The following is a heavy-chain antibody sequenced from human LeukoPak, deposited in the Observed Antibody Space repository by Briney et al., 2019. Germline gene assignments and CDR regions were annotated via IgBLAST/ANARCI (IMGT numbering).Heavy chain of an antibody. CDR1: GYTFTSYG. CDR3: ARDLNMVWGVIGGY. CDR2: ISAYNGNT. V-gene: IGHV1-18*01. D-gene: IGHD3-10*01. Sequence: ASVKVSCKASGYTFTSYGISWVRQAPGQGLEWMGWISAYNGNTKYSQKLQDRVSMTTDTSTSTVYMELRSLRSDDTAVYYCARDLNMVWGVIGGYWGQGTLVTVSS. J-gene: IGHJ4*02.